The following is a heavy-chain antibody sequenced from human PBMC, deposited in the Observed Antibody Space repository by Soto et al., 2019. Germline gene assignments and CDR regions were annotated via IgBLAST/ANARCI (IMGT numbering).Heavy chain of an antibody. CDR1: GYRFTSYW. CDR2: IDPDDSDT. CDR3: ARRDMLTGYVYFDY. V-gene: IGHV5-51*01. J-gene: IGHJ4*02. Sequence: PGESLKISCKGSGYRFTSYWVTWVRQMPGKGLEWMGRIDPDDSDTRYSPSFQGHVTISADKSISTAYLQWSSLKASDSATYYCARRDMLTGYVYFDYWGQGTQVTVSS. D-gene: IGHD3-9*01.